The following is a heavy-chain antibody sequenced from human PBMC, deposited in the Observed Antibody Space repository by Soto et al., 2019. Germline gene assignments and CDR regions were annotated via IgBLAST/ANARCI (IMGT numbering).Heavy chain of an antibody. CDR2: IIPIFGTA. Sequence: ASVKVSCKASGGTFSSYAISWVRQAPGQGLEWVGGIIPIFGTANYAQKFQGRVTITADESTSTAYMELSSLRSEDTAVYYCAREYYYDSSGVDAFDIWGQGTMVTVSS. CDR1: GGTFSSYA. J-gene: IGHJ3*02. V-gene: IGHV1-69*13. CDR3: AREYYYDSSGVDAFDI. D-gene: IGHD3-22*01.